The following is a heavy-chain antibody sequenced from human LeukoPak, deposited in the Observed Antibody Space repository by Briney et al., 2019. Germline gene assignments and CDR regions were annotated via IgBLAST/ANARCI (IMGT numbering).Heavy chain of an antibody. V-gene: IGHV1-69*13. D-gene: IGHD4-23*01. CDR2: IIPIFGTA. CDR3: ARAPDYGGNLYFDY. Sequence: ASVKVSCKASGYTFVSYGISWVRQAPGQGLEWMGGIIPIFGTANYAQKFQGRVTITADESTSTAYMELSSLRSEDTAVYYCARAPDYGGNLYFDYWGQGTLVTVSS. CDR1: GYTFVSYG. J-gene: IGHJ4*02.